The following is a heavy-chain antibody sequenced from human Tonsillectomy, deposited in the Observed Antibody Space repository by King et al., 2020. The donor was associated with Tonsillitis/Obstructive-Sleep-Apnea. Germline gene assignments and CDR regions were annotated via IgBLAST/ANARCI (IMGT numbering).Heavy chain of an antibody. D-gene: IGHD3-3*01. V-gene: IGHV3-9*01. J-gene: IGHJ6*03. CDR1: GFIFDDYT. CDR3: AKERGDFWGGYYLDV. Sequence: VQLVEAGGGLVQPGRSLRLSCAAAGFIFDDYTMHWVRQPAGRGLEWVSTISRSSGRIGYADSVKGRFTISRDDAKNSMYLQMNSLRTEDTALYYCAKERGDFWGGYYLDVWGKGTTVTVSS. CDR2: ISRSSGRI.